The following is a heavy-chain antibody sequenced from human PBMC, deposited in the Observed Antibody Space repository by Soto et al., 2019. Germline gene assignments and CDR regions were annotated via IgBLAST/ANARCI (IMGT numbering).Heavy chain of an antibody. CDR3: ASMGYHYGSGSYPLDY. CDR2: MYNSGST. V-gene: IGHV4-59*08. D-gene: IGHD3-10*01. Sequence: WTWIRQPPGKGLEWIGFMYNSGSTHYNPSLKSRVTISLDTSKNQFSLNLRSVTAAATAVYYCASMGYHYGSGSYPLDYWGQGTLVTVSS. J-gene: IGHJ4*02.